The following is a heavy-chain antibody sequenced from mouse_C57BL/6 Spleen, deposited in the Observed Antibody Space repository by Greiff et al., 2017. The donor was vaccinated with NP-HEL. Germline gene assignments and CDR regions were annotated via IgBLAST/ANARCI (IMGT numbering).Heavy chain of an antibody. CDR3: ASYHYSNLYYFDY. V-gene: IGHV1-53*01. D-gene: IGHD2-5*01. CDR2: INPSNGGT. CDR1: GYTFTSYW. J-gene: IGHJ2*01. Sequence: QVQLQQPGTELVKPGASVKLSCKASGYTFTSYWRPWVKQRPGQGLEWIGNINPSNGGTNYNEKFKSKATLTVDKASSTAYMQLSSLTAEDSAVYYCASYHYSNLYYFDYWGQGTTLTVSS.